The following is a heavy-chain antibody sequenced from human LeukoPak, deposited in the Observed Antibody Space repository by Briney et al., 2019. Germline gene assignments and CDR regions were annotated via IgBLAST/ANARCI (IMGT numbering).Heavy chain of an antibody. CDR2: IKQDGSEK. V-gene: IGHV3-7*01. D-gene: IGHD3-9*01. J-gene: IGHJ4*02. CDR3: AREPYDILTGYDY. Sequence: PGGSLRLSCAASGFTFSSYWMSWVRQAPGRGPEWVANIKQDGSEKYYVDSVKGRFTISRDNAKNSLYLQMNSLRAEDTAVYYCAREPYDILTGYDYWGQGTLVTVSS. CDR1: GFTFSSYW.